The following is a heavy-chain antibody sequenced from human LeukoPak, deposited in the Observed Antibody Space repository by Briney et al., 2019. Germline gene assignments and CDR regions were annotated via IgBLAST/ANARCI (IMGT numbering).Heavy chain of an antibody. D-gene: IGHD1-1*01. CDR1: GYSFTSYW. CDR2: IYPGDSDT. CDR3: ARPYRTTGTTWYAFDI. Sequence: GESLKISCKGSGYSFTSYWIGWVRQMPGKGLEWMGIIYPGDSDTRYSPSFQGQVTISADKSISTAYLQWSSLKASDTAMYYCARPYRTTGTTWYAFDIWGQGTMVTVSS. J-gene: IGHJ3*02. V-gene: IGHV5-51*01.